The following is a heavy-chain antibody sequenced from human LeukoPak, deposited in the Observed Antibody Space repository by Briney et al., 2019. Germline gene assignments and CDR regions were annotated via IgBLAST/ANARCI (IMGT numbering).Heavy chain of an antibody. Sequence: ASVKVSCKASGYTFTSYYMHWVRQAPGQGLEWMGIINPSGGSTSYAQKFQGRVTMTRDTSTSTVYMELSSLRSEDTAVYYCARAFTIAVAGAIGGYWGQGTLVTVSS. CDR3: ARAFTIAVAGAIGGY. CDR1: GYTFTSYY. CDR2: INPSGGST. V-gene: IGHV1-46*01. D-gene: IGHD6-19*01. J-gene: IGHJ4*02.